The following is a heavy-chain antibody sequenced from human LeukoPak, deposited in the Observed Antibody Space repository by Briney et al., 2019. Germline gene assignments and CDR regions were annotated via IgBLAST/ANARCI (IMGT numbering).Heavy chain of an antibody. J-gene: IGHJ4*02. CDR3: VREGVYDSGGD. D-gene: IGHD3-22*01. V-gene: IGHV3-30*03. Sequence: PGGSLRLSCAASGFTFSSNGMHWVRQAPGKGLEWVGVISYDGSNKYYADSVKGRFTISRDNSKNTLYLQVNSLRAEDTAVYYCVREGVYDSGGDWGQGTLVTVSS. CDR1: GFTFSSNG. CDR2: ISYDGSNK.